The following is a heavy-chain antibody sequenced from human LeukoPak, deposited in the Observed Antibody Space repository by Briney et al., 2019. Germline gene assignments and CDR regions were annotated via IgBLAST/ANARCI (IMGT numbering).Heavy chain of an antibody. D-gene: IGHD6-19*01. CDR2: IYSSGST. V-gene: IGHV4-39*07. CDR3: ARGWRIAVAGTRIGNWFDP. Sequence: PWEILSLTCTVSGASISGGGYYGGWIREPPGKGVEWIGSIYSSGSTYYNPSLKSRVTISVDTSKNQLSLKLSSVTAADTAVYYCARGWRIAVAGTRIGNWFDPWGQGTLVTVSS. J-gene: IGHJ5*02. CDR1: GASISGGGYY.